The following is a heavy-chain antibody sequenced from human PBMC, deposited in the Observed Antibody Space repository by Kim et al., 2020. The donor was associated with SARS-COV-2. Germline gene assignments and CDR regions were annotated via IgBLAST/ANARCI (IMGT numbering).Heavy chain of an antibody. D-gene: IGHD2-21*01. CDR1: GGSISSYY. Sequence: SETLSLTCTVSGGSISSYYWSWIRQPPGKGLEWIGYIYYSGSTNYNPSLKSRVTISVDTSKNQFSLKLSSVTAADTAVYYCARIISRRYWFDPWGQGTLVTVSS. CDR3: ARIISRRYWFDP. V-gene: IGHV4-59*13. J-gene: IGHJ5*02. CDR2: IYYSGST.